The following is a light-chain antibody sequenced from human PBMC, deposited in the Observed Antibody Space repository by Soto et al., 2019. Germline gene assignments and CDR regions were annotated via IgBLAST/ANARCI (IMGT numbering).Light chain of an antibody. CDR1: QNINSW. J-gene: IGKJ1*01. Sequence: DIQITQSPSTVSASVGERVTITCRASQNINSWLAWYQQKPGSAPKVLIYDASSLESGVPSRFSGSRSETEFTLTISSLQPDDFATYYCQQYDTYWTFGQGTKVDIK. CDR2: DAS. CDR3: QQYDTYWT. V-gene: IGKV1-5*01.